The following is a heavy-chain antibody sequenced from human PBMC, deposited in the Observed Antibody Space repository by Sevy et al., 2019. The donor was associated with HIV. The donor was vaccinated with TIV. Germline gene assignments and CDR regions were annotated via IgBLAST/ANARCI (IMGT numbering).Heavy chain of an antibody. CDR2: ISYDGRNK. V-gene: IGHV3-30*04. CDR1: GFNLRSFA. J-gene: IGHJ3*02. CDR3: ARDRDYESAFDI. D-gene: IGHD4-17*01. Sequence: GTLRLSWASSGFNLRSFAKHLVPQGPSQGLEGGAVISYDGRNKYYADSVKGRFTISRDNSKNTLYLQMNSLRAEDTAVYYCARDRDYESAFDIWGQGTMVTVSS.